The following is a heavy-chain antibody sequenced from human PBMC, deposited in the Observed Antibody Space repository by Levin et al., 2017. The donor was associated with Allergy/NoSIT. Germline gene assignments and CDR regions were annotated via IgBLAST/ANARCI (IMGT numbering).Heavy chain of an antibody. CDR2: IYYSGST. D-gene: IGHD4-17*01. V-gene: IGHV4-28*01. CDR3: ARKGPTVTHNDFDY. Sequence: PSETLSLTCAVSGYSISSSNWWGWIRQPPGKGLEWIGYIYYSGSTYYNPSLKSRVTMSVDTSKNQFSLKLSSVTAVDTAVYYCARKGPTVTHNDFDYWGQGTLVTVSS. J-gene: IGHJ4*02. CDR1: GYSISSSNW.